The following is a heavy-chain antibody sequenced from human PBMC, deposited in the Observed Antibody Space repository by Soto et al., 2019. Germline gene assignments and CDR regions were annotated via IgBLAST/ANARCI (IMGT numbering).Heavy chain of an antibody. CDR2: ISGSSGYT. CDR1: GFSFSDSY. D-gene: IGHD2-8*01. Sequence: QVQLVESGGGSVKPGGSLRLSCAASGFSFSDSYMSWVRQAPGTGLEWVAYISGSSGYTGYADSVKGRFTISRDNAKNSLYLQTNSLRVEDTAVYYCARDRGVYGPPDVWGQGTTVTVS. V-gene: IGHV3-11*06. CDR3: ARDRGVYGPPDV. J-gene: IGHJ6*02.